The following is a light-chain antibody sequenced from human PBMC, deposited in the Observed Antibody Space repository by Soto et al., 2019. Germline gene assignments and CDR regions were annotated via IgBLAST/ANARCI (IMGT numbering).Light chain of an antibody. CDR3: QQYNYWPRT. CDR1: QSVSSN. V-gene: IGKV3-15*01. Sequence: EIVMTQSPATLSVSPGERATLSCRASQSVSSNLAWYQQKRGQAPRLLIYDASTRATGIPARFSGSGSGSEFTLTISSLQSEDFGVYYCQQYNYWPRTFGQGTKVEIK. J-gene: IGKJ1*01. CDR2: DAS.